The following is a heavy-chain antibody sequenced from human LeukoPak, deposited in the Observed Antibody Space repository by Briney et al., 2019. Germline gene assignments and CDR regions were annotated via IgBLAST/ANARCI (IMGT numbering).Heavy chain of an antibody. CDR2: IKQDGSEK. CDR3: ARYSPGGAFDI. CDR1: GFTFSTYW. D-gene: IGHD3-16*01. J-gene: IGHJ3*02. Sequence: PGGSLRLSCAASGFTFSTYWMSWVRQAPGKGLEWVANIKQDGSEKYYVDSVKGRFTISRDNAKNSLYLQMNSLRAEDTAVYYCARYSPGGAFDIWGQGTMVTVSS. V-gene: IGHV3-7*01.